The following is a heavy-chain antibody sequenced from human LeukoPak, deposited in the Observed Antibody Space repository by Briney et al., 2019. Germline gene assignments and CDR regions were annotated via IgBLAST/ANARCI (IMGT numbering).Heavy chain of an antibody. Sequence: GGSLRLSCAASGFTLCSYWMHWVRQARGKGLVWVSRINSDGSSTSHADTVKGRFTISRDNAKNTLYLQMNSLRAEDTAVYYCARDLTGNVLDYWGQGTLVTVSS. V-gene: IGHV3-74*01. CDR2: INSDGSST. CDR3: ARDLTGNVLDY. CDR1: GFTLCSYW. D-gene: IGHD3-10*01. J-gene: IGHJ4*02.